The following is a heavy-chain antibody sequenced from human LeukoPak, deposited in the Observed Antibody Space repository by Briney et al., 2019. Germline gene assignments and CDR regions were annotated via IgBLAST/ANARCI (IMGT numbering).Heavy chain of an antibody. J-gene: IGHJ4*02. D-gene: IGHD4-17*01. CDR2: IKSKTDGGTT. Sequence: GGSLRLSCAASGFTFSNAWMTWVRQAPGKGLEWVGRIKSKTDGGTTDHAAPVKGRFTLSRDDSKNTLYLQMNSLKTEDTAVYYCTTDRSLPTVTTRFDYWGQGTLVTVSS. CDR3: TTDRSLPTVTTRFDY. CDR1: GFTFSNAW. V-gene: IGHV3-15*01.